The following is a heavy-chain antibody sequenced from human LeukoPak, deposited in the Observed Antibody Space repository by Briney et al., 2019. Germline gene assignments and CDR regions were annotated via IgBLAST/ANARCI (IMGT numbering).Heavy chain of an antibody. D-gene: IGHD1/OR15-1a*01. V-gene: IGHV4-31*03. J-gene: IGHJ4*02. CDR3: ARGRYNWNNLNFDY. Sequence: SETLSLTCTVSGDSISSGGYCWSWIRQHPGKGLEWIGHIHYSRSTYYNPTLKSRVTISVDTSRNHFSLKLSSVTAADTAVYYCARGRYNWNNLNFDYWGQGALVTVPS. CDR2: IHYSRST. CDR1: GDSISSGGYC.